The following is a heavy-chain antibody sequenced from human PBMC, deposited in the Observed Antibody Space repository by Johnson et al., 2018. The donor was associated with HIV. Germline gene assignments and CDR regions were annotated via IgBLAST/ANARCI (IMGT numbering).Heavy chain of an antibody. J-gene: IGHJ3*02. V-gene: IGHV3-30*03. CDR3: ASCESDSSGRGAFDI. CDR2: ISYDGSSK. D-gene: IGHD3-22*01. CDR1: KFIFSSYA. Sequence: QVQLVESGGGVVQPGRSLRLSCAASKFIFSSYAMSWVRQGPGKGLEWVAVISYDGSSKYYADSVKGRFTISRDSSKNTLYLQMNSLRAEDTAVYYCASCESDSSGRGAFDIWGQGTMVTVSS.